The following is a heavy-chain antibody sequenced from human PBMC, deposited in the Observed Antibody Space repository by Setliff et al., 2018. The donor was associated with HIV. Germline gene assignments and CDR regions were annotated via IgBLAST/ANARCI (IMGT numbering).Heavy chain of an antibody. J-gene: IGHJ6*03. V-gene: IGHV1-69*13. CDR2: IIPLFGTA. D-gene: IGHD3-16*01. Sequence: SVKVSCKASGGSFSDYAINWVRQAPGQGLEWVGGIIPLFGTANYAQKFLGRVTITADEATITAYMRLSSLRSDDTAVYYCARSGGTSQYHYYMDVWGKGTTVTSP. CDR3: ARSGGTSQYHYYMDV. CDR1: GGSFSDYA.